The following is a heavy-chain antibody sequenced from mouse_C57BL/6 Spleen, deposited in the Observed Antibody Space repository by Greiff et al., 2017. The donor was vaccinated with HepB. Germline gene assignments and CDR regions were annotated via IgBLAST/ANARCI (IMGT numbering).Heavy chain of an antibody. V-gene: IGHV1-42*01. Sequence: EVQLQQSGPELVKPGASVKISCKASGYSFTGYYMNWVKQSPEKSLEWIGEINPSTGGTTYNQKFKAKATLTVDKSSSTAYMQLKSLTSEDSAVYYCARSLYGNYVYYAMDYWGQGTSVTVSS. CDR1: GYSFTGYY. D-gene: IGHD2-1*01. CDR2: INPSTGGT. CDR3: ARSLYGNYVYYAMDY. J-gene: IGHJ4*01.